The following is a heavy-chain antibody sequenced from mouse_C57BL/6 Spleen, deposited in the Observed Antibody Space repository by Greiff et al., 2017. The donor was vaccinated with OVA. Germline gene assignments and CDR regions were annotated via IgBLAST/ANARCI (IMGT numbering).Heavy chain of an antibody. CDR1: GFTFSSYG. CDR3: ARERNLEDAMDY. J-gene: IGHJ4*01. CDR2: ISSGGSYT. Sequence: EVQGVESGGDLVKPGGSLKLSCAASGFTFSSYGMSWVRQTPDKRLEWVATISSGGSYTYYPDSVKGRFTISRDNAKNTLYLQMSSLKSEDTAMDYCARERNLEDAMDYWGQGTSVTVSS. V-gene: IGHV5-6*01.